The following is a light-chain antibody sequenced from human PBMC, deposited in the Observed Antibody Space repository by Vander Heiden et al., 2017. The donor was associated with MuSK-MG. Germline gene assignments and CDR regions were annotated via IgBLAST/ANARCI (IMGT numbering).Light chain of an antibody. CDR1: QDIGNY. CDR2: DAS. V-gene: IGKV1-33*01. Sequence: IQTTHSPSFLSASVGNRAIITCRASQDIGNYLNWYQQKPRKAPKLLIYDASNLETGVPSRFSGSGSGTDFTFTISSLQPEDVATYYCQQYNDPMYTFGQGTTLEIK. CDR3: QQYNDPMYT. J-gene: IGKJ2*01.